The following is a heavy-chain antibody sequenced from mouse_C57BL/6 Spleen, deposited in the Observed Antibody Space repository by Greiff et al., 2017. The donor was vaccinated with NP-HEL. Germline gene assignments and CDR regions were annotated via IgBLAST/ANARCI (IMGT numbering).Heavy chain of an antibody. J-gene: IGHJ2*01. Sequence: QVQLQQPGAELVRPGSSVKLSCKASGYTFTSYWMDWVKQRPGQGLEWIGNIYPSDSETHYNQKFKDKATLTVDKSSSTAYMQLSSLTSEDSAVYYCARRKADGSFDYWGQGTTLTVSS. CDR1: GYTFTSYW. CDR2: IYPSDSET. V-gene: IGHV1-61*01. CDR3: ARRKADGSFDY. D-gene: IGHD2-3*01.